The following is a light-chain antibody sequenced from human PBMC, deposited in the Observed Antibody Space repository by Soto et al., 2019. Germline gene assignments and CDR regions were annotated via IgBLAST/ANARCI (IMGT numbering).Light chain of an antibody. V-gene: IGLV1-44*01. Sequence: QSVLTQPPSASGTPGQRVTISCSGSSSNIGSNTVNWYQQLPGTAPKLLIYSNNQRPSGVPDRFSGSESGTSASLAISGLQSEDEADYYCAAWDDSLNGYVFGPGTKVTV. J-gene: IGLJ1*01. CDR1: SSNIGSNT. CDR3: AAWDDSLNGYV. CDR2: SNN.